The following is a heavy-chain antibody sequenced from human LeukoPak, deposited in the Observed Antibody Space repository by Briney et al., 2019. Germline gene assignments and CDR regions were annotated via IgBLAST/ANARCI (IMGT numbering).Heavy chain of an antibody. Sequence: GGSLRLSRAASGFIFSNYAMHWVRQAPGKGLEWVAFIPYDGNSEYYADSVKGRFTISRDNSKNTLYLQMNSLRTEDTALYYCAKDEGGPTVSDYWGQGTLVTVSS. CDR2: IPYDGNSE. CDR3: AKDEGGPTVSDY. D-gene: IGHD4-11*01. CDR1: GFIFSNYA. V-gene: IGHV3-30*02. J-gene: IGHJ4*02.